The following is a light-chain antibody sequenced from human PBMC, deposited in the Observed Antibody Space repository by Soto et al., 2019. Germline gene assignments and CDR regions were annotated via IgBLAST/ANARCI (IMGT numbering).Light chain of an antibody. CDR3: QKYNSALA. Sequence: EIEIASSPCCLWASVVAGLINNSRASQDISNYLAWYQQKPGKVPKLLIYSASTLQSGVPSRFSGSGSGTDFSVSISSLQPEDVSSYFCQKYNSALACGQGTRLENK. CDR2: SAS. J-gene: IGKJ5*01. V-gene: IGKV1-27*01. CDR1: QDISNY.